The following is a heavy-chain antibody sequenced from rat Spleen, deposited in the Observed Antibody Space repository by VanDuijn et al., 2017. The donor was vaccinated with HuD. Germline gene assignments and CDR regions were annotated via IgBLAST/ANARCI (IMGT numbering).Heavy chain of an antibody. Sequence: EVQLVESGGGLVQPGRSLKLSCAASGFTFSNYGMAWVRQAPTKGLEWVATISYDGSSTYYPDTVKGRFVISKDNAKNTGYLQMNNLGSEDTAMYYCAKREAYYDGSYYPDYWGQGVMVTVSS. J-gene: IGHJ2*01. CDR3: AKREAYYDGSYYPDY. V-gene: IGHV5-29*01. CDR1: GFTFSNYG. D-gene: IGHD1-12*02. CDR2: ISYDGSST.